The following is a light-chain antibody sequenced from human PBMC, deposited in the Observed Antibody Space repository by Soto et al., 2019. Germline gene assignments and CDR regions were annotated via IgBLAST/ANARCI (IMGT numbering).Light chain of an antibody. Sequence: DIQMTQSPSSLSASVGDRVTITCRASQSISSYLNWYQQKPGKAPELLIYAASTLQSGVPSRFSGSGSGTDFTLTIGRLEPEDFAVYYCHQYGSSPLTFGGGTKVDI. V-gene: IGKV1-39*01. CDR1: QSISSY. J-gene: IGKJ4*01. CDR2: AAS. CDR3: HQYGSSPLT.